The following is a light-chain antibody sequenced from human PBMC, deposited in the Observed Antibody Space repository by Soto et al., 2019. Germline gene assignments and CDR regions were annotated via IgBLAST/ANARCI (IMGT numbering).Light chain of an antibody. CDR3: QQYGNSPQT. Sequence: EIVMTQSPATLSVSPGERATLSCRASQSVSSNLAWYQQKPGQAPRLLIYGASTRATGIPARFSGGGSGTDFTLTISRLEPEDFAVYYCQQYGNSPQTFGQGTKVDI. CDR2: GAS. CDR1: QSVSSN. J-gene: IGKJ1*01. V-gene: IGKV3-15*01.